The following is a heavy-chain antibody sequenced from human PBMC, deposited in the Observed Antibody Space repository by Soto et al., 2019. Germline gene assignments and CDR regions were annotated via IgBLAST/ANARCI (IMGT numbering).Heavy chain of an antibody. CDR2: IDPSDSYT. Sequence: GESLKISCKGSGYSFTSYWISWVRQMPGKGLEWMGRIDPSDSYTNYSPSFQGHVTISADKSISTAYLQWSSLKASDTAMYYCARLGCSGGSCHVYYYYGMDVWGQGTTVTVS. V-gene: IGHV5-10-1*01. CDR1: GYSFTSYW. CDR3: ARLGCSGGSCHVYYYYGMDV. J-gene: IGHJ6*02. D-gene: IGHD2-15*01.